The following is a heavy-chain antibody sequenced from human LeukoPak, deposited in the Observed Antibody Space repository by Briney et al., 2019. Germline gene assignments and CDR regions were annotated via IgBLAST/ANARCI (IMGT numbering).Heavy chain of an antibody. D-gene: IGHD3-22*01. CDR2: IIPILGIA. Sequence: SVKVSSKASGGTFSSYAISWVRQAPGQGLEWMGRIIPILGIANYAQKFQGRVTITADKSTSTAYMELSSLRSEDTAVYYCARGPYYYDSSGYQPNYWGQGTLVTVSS. V-gene: IGHV1-69*04. CDR3: ARGPYYYDSSGYQPNY. J-gene: IGHJ4*02. CDR1: GGTFSSYA.